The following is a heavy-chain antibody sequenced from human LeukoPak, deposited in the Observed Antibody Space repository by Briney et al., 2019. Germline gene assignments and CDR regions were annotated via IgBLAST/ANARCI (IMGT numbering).Heavy chain of an antibody. CDR2: MNPNSGTT. CDR1: GFTFTSHD. V-gene: IGHV1-8*01. D-gene: IGHD6-13*01. Sequence: ASVNVSGKAAGFTFTSHDYNSVRQATGHGREWMGGMNPNSGTTGYPQHFQGSVTITRDTSITTVYMELSRLTSEDTAVYFCARAARGAAAADDAFDIWGHGTMVTVSS. CDR3: ARAARGAAAADDAFDI. J-gene: IGHJ3*02.